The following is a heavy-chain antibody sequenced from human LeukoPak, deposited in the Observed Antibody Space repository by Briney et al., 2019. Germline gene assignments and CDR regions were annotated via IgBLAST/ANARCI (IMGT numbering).Heavy chain of an antibody. CDR1: GFTFSDYF. J-gene: IGHJ5*02. V-gene: IGHV3-23*01. CDR3: AKRSRGTLRITIIGVDWFDP. CDR2: ISGSCGST. Sequence: GSLRLSCAASGFTFSDYFISWGRQAPHQGLGRVSAISGSCGSTYYANSLNERFTISTDNSKNTLYSQMNSLRAEETAVYYCAKRSRGTLRITIIGVDWFDPWGQGTLVTVSS. D-gene: IGHD3-3*01.